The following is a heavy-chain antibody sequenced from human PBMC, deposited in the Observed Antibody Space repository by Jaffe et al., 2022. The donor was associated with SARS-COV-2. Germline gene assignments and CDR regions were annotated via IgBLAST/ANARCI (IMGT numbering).Heavy chain of an antibody. D-gene: IGHD4-17*01. CDR3: AKGQHDYGDSISY. CDR1: GFTFDDYA. J-gene: IGHJ4*02. CDR2: ISWNSNSI. V-gene: IGHV3-9*01. Sequence: EVQLVESGGGLVQPGRSLRLSCAASGFTFDDYAMHWVRQAPGKGLEWVSGISWNSNSIGYADSVKGRFTISRDNARNSLYLQMNSLRAEDTAFYFCAKGQHDYGDSISYWGQGTLVTVSS.